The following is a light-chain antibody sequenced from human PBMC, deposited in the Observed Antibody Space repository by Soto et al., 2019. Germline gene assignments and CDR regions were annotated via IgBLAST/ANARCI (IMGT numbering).Light chain of an antibody. V-gene: IGKV1-9*01. CDR2: AAS. Sequence: DIQLTQSPSFLSASVVDRVTITCRASQGISSSLAWYQQTPGEAPRLLIYAASTLQSGVPSRFSGSGYGTEFTLTISSLQPDDFASYYCQKLHNFPLTFGQGTRLEIK. J-gene: IGKJ5*01. CDR3: QKLHNFPLT. CDR1: QGISSS.